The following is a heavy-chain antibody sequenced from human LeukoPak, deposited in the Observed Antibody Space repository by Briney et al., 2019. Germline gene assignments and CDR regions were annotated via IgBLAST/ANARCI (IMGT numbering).Heavy chain of an antibody. Sequence: SETLSLTCTVSGGSISSGSYYWSWIRQPAGKGLEWIGRIYSSGSTNYNPSLKSRVTISVDTSKNQFSLKLSSVTAADTAVYYCAIDRYDSSGYYYRYNWFDPWGQGTLVTVSS. V-gene: IGHV4-61*02. CDR2: IYSSGST. CDR3: AIDRYDSSGYYYRYNWFDP. D-gene: IGHD3-22*01. J-gene: IGHJ5*02. CDR1: GGSISSGSYY.